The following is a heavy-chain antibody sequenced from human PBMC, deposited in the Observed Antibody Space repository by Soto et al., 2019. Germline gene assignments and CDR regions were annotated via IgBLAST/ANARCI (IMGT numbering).Heavy chain of an antibody. V-gene: IGHV3-23*01. Sequence: EVQLLESGGGLVQPGGSLRLSCAASGLTFSSYAMSWVRQAPGKGLEWVSNISGNGGITYYADSVKGRFTISRDNPKNTPYQQMNSLRAGDTATYYCEILLVTMIREISPSPNAYWGLGTLVTVSS. CDR2: ISGNGGIT. D-gene: IGHD3-10*01. CDR1: GLTFSSYA. CDR3: EILLVTMIREISPSPNAY. J-gene: IGHJ4*02.